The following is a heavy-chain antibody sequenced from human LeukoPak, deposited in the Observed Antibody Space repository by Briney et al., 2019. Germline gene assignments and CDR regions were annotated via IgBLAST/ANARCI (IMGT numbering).Heavy chain of an antibody. CDR1: GFTFSDYY. CDR3: AHHGGGTIRIAAFDI. D-gene: IGHD3-3*01. J-gene: IGHJ3*02. V-gene: IGHV3-11*01. CDR2: ISSSGSTI. Sequence: GGSLRLSCAASGFTFSDYYMSWIRQAPGKGLEWVSYISSSGSTIYYADSVKGRFTISRDNAKNSLYLQMNSLRAEDTAIYYCAHHGGGTIRIAAFDIWGQGTMVTVSS.